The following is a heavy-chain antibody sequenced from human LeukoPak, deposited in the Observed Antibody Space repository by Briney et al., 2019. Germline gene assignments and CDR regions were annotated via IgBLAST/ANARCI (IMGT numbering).Heavy chain of an antibody. Sequence: SETLSLTCTVSGGSISSSSYYWGWIRQPPGKGLEWIGSIYYSGSTYYNPSLKSRVTISVDTSKNQFSLKLSPVTAADTAVYYCDRGVIANDAFDIWGQGTMVTVSS. CDR3: DRGVIANDAFDI. CDR1: GGSISSSSYY. V-gene: IGHV4-39*01. D-gene: IGHD2-21*01. CDR2: IYYSGST. J-gene: IGHJ3*02.